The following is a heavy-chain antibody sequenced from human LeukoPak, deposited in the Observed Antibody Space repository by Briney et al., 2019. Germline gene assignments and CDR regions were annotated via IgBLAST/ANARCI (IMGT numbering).Heavy chain of an antibody. CDR2: IYNIETT. CDR1: GGSMTNYH. D-gene: IGHD5-18*01. J-gene: IGHJ5*02. CDR3: ARGSDGYRFDP. V-gene: IGHV4-59*01. Sequence: PSETLSLTCTVSGGSMTNYHLTWIRQSPGRAPEYIGYIYNIETTNYNPSLKSRVTVSVDMSKRQFSLKLNSVSAADTAVYYCARGSDGYRFDPWGQGILVTVSS.